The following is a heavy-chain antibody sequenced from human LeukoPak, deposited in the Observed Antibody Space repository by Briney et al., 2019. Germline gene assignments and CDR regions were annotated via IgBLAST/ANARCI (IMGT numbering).Heavy chain of an antibody. Sequence: ASAKVSCKASGYTFTSYHMHWVRQAPGQGLEWMGIINPSGGTTNYAQKFQGRVTMTRDTSTSTVYVELRSLRSEDTAVYYCARDVVRRPAWGFDIWGQGTMVTVSS. CDR2: INPSGGTT. CDR1: GYTFTSYH. D-gene: IGHD7-27*01. CDR3: ARDVVRRPAWGFDI. V-gene: IGHV1-46*01. J-gene: IGHJ3*02.